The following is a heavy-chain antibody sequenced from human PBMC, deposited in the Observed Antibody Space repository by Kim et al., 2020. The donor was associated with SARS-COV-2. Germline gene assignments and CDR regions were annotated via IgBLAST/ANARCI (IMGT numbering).Heavy chain of an antibody. D-gene: IGHD4-17*01. CDR3: AKDIKVTTYWYFDL. J-gene: IGHJ2*01. Sequence: ADSVKGRLTISRDNSKNSLYLQMNSLRTEDTALYYCAKDIKVTTYWYFDLWGRGTLVTVSS. V-gene: IGHV3-43*01.